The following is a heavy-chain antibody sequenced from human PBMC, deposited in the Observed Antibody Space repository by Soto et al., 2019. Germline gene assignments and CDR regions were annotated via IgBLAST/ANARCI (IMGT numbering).Heavy chain of an antibody. CDR2: ISSSSTYT. CDR3: ARETYGSGSYFSEPSIDY. V-gene: IGHV3-11*05. Sequence: QVQLVESGGGLVKPGGSLRLSCAASGFPLSDYYLNWIRQAPGKGLEWVSHISSSSTYTNYADSVKGRFTISRDNANXSMXLQMNSLRAEDTAVYYCARETYGSGSYFSEPSIDYWGQGTLVTVSS. D-gene: IGHD3-10*01. CDR1: GFPLSDYY. J-gene: IGHJ4*02.